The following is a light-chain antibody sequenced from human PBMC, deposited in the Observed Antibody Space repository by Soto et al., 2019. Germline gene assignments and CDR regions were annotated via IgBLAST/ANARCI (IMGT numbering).Light chain of an antibody. J-gene: IGLJ1*01. CDR3: QSNDSSLSGYV. Sequence: QSVLTQPPSVSGAPGQRVTISCTGSSSNIGAGYDVHWYQQLPGTAPKLLIYGNSNRPSGVPDRFSGSKSGTSASLAIIGLQAEDEADYYCQSNDSSLSGYVFGTGTKVTVL. CDR2: GNS. V-gene: IGLV1-40*01. CDR1: SSNIGAGYD.